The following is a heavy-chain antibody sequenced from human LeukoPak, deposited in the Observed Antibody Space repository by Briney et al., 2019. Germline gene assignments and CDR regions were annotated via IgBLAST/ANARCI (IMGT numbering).Heavy chain of an antibody. CDR2: INPNTGGT. CDR1: GYNFTGYY. CDR3: ARDVGATTLDYYYMDV. J-gene: IGHJ6*03. V-gene: IGHV1-2*02. Sequence: ASVKVSCKASGYNFTGYYLHWVRQAPGQGLEWMGWINPNTGGTSYAQKFQGRVTMTRDTSISTAYMELSRLRSDDTAVYYCARDVGATTLDYYYMDVWGKGTTVTVSS. D-gene: IGHD1-26*01.